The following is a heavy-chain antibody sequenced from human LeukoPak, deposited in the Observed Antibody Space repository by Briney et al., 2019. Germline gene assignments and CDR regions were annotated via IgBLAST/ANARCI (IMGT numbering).Heavy chain of an antibody. V-gene: IGHV4-59*08. CDR3: ARGQEVTDAFDI. Sequence: SETLSLTCTVSGGSVSSYYWSWIRQPPGKGLEWIGYIYYSGSTNYNPSLKSRVTISVDTSKNQFSLKLSSVTAADTAVYYCARGQEVTDAFDIWGQGTMVTVSS. CDR2: IYYSGST. J-gene: IGHJ3*02. D-gene: IGHD5-18*01. CDR1: GGSVSSYY.